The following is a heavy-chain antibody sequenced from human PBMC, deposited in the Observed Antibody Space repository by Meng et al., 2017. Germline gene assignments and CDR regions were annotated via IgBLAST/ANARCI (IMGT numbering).Heavy chain of an antibody. Sequence: VLLVQSGAEVKKPGASVKVSCKASGYTFTTYAIHWVRQAPGQRLEWMGWINAGNSDTKYSQKLQGRVTITRDTSASTVYMEVSSLRSEDTGVYYCARAIAVSGTGRFDYWGQGTLVTVSS. D-gene: IGHD6-19*01. CDR2: INAGNSDT. J-gene: IGHJ4*02. CDR3: ARAIAVSGTGRFDY. CDR1: GYTFTTYA. V-gene: IGHV1-3*01.